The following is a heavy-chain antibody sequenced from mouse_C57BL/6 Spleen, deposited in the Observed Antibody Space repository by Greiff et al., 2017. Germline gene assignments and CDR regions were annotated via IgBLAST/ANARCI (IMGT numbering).Heavy chain of an antibody. CDR3: ARADYDKSYYFDY. CDR2: INYDGSST. V-gene: IGHV5-16*01. Sequence: DVTLVESEGGLVQPGSSMKLSCTASGFTFSDYYMAWVRQVPEKGLEWVANINYDGSSTYYLDSLKSRFIISRDNAKNILYLQMSSLKSEDTATYYCARADYDKSYYFDYWGQGTTLTVSS. CDR1: GFTFSDYY. J-gene: IGHJ2*01. D-gene: IGHD2-4*01.